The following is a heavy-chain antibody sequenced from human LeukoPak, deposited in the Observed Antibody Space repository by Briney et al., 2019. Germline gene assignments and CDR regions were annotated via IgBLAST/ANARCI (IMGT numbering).Heavy chain of an antibody. CDR2: ISGSGGST. CDR3: AKAKDYDYVWGSYFDY. CDR1: GFTFSSYA. D-gene: IGHD3-16*01. Sequence: GGSLRLSCAASGFTFSSYAMSWVRQAPGKGLEWVSAISGSGGSTYYADSVKGRFTISRDNSKNTLYLQMNSLRAEDTAVYYCAKAKDYDYVWGSYFDYWGQGTLVTVSS. V-gene: IGHV3-23*01. J-gene: IGHJ4*02.